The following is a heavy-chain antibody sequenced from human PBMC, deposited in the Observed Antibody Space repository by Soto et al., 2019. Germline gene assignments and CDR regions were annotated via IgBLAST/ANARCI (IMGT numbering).Heavy chain of an antibody. CDR3: ARDVRPAHTNWFDP. J-gene: IGHJ5*02. CDR1: GGSISSGDYY. CDR2: IYHSGST. V-gene: IGHV4-31*03. Sequence: SETLSLTCTVSGGSISSGDYYWSWVRQHPGKGLEWIGYIYHSGSTYYNPSLKSRVTISVDTSKNQFSLKLSSVTAADTAVYYCARDVRPAHTNWFDPWGQGTLVT. D-gene: IGHD2-8*01.